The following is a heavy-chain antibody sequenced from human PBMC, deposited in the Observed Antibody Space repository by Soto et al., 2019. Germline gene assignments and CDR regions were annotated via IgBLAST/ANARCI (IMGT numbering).Heavy chain of an antibody. Sequence: SETLSLTCAVYGGSFSGYYWSWIRQPPGKGLEWIGEINHSGSTNYNPSLKSRVTISVDTSKNQFSLKLSSVTAADTAVYYCARLQGVYYYGMDVWGQGTTVTVSS. CDR1: GGSFSGYY. CDR3: ARLQGVYYYGMDV. J-gene: IGHJ6*02. CDR2: INHSGST. V-gene: IGHV4-34*01. D-gene: IGHD3-16*01.